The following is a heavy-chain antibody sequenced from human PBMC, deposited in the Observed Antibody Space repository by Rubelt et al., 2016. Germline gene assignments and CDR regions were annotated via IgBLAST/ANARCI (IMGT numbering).Heavy chain of an antibody. CDR1: GFTVSTNY. CDR2: LYSGGST. D-gene: IGHD6-13*01. J-gene: IGHJ6*01. Sequence: EVHLVESGGGLIQPGGSLRLSCAASGFTVSTNYMSWVRQAPGKGLEWVSVLYSGGSTYYADSVKGRFAISRDNSKNTLFIQMSSLRVEDTAVYYCARDGDIAAPMDVWGQGTTVTVSS. V-gene: IGHV3-53*01. CDR3: ARDGDIAAPMDV.